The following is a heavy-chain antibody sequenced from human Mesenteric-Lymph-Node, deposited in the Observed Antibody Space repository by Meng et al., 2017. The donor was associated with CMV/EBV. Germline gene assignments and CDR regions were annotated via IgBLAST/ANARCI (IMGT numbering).Heavy chain of an antibody. CDR1: GFTVSSNY. V-gene: IGHV3-66*02. Sequence: GESLKISCAASGFTVSSNYMSWVRQAPGKGLEWVSVIYSGGSTYYADSVKGRFTISRDNSKNTLYLQMNSLRAEDTAVYYCARDGAAAGLYYYGMDVWGQGTTVTVSS. D-gene: IGHD6-13*01. CDR3: ARDGAAAGLYYYGMDV. J-gene: IGHJ6*02. CDR2: IYSGGST.